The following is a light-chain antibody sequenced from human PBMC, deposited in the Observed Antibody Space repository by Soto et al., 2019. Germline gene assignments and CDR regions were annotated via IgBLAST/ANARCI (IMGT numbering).Light chain of an antibody. CDR2: EVT. CDR3: SSYAGSNNPYV. CDR1: SGDIGGYDY. V-gene: IGLV2-8*01. Sequence: QSVLTQPPSASGSPGQAGTISCTETSGDIGGYDYVSWYQQHPCKPPKLMIYEVTKRPLGVPDRFSGSKSGNTASLTVSGLQAEDEADYYCSSYAGSNNPYVFGTGTKLTVL. J-gene: IGLJ1*01.